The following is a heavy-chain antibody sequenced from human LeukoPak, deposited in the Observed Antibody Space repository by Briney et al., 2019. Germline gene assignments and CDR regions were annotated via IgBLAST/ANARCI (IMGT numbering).Heavy chain of an antibody. CDR2: ISSSGSTI. CDR3: AVGASARQFDY. D-gene: IGHD1-26*01. J-gene: IGHJ4*02. V-gene: IGHV3-11*01. Sequence: GGSLRLSCAVSGFTFRDYYMSWIREAPGEGLEWVSCISSSGSTIYYADSVKGRFTISRDNAKNSMYLQMSRLRAAARAVYYSAVGASARQFDYWGQGTLVTVSS. CDR1: GFTFRDYY.